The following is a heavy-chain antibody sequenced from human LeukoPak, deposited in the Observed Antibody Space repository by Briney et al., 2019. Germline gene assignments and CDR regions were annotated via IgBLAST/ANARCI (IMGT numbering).Heavy chain of an antibody. D-gene: IGHD6-19*01. CDR1: GFSFSSYG. Sequence: GGSLRLSCAASGFSFSSYGMHWVRQAPGKRLEWVAFILYDGSNKYYADSVKGRFTISRDNSKNTLYLQMNSLRAEDTAVYYCARGGGGGCGPGSDYFDYWGQGTLVTVSS. CDR3: ARGGGGGCGPGSDYFDY. J-gene: IGHJ4*02. V-gene: IGHV3-30*02. CDR2: ILYDGSNK.